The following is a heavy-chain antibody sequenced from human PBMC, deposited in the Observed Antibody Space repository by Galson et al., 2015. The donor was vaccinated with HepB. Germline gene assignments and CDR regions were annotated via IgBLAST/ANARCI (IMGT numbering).Heavy chain of an antibody. V-gene: IGHV3-33*08. D-gene: IGHD3-10*01. CDR3: ARGVYYGSLWFQH. CDR2: IWYDGSNK. Sequence: SLRLSCAASGFTFSSYGMHWVRQAPGKGLEWVAVIWYDGSNKYYADSVKGRFTISRDNSKNTLYLQMNSLRAEDTAVYYRARGVYYGSLWFQHWGQGTLVTVSS. J-gene: IGHJ1*01. CDR1: GFTFSSYG.